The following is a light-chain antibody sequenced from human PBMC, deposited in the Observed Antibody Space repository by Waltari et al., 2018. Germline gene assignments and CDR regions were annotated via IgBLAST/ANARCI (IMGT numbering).Light chain of an antibody. CDR1: QSISTY. J-gene: IGKJ3*01. V-gene: IGKV1-39*01. CDR2: AAS. CDR3: QQSDNAPRT. Sequence: DIQMTQSPSSLSASVGDRVTITCRASQSISTYLNWYQRKQGKAPNLMIYAASTLQSGAPSRLSGSGSETDFTLTISSLRPEDFGTYYCQQSDNAPRTFGRGTKVDIK.